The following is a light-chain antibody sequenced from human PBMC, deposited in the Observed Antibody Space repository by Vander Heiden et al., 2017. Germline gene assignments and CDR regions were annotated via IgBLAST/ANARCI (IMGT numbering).Light chain of an antibody. CDR3: QQRSNWPPALT. CDR1: QSVSSY. V-gene: IGKV3-11*01. CDR2: DAS. J-gene: IGKJ4*01. Sequence: EIVLTQSPATLSLSPGEIATLSCRASQSVSSYLAWYQQKPGQAPRLLIYDASNRATGIPARFSGSGSGTDFTLTISSLEPKDFAVYYCQQRSNWPPALTFGGGTKVEIK.